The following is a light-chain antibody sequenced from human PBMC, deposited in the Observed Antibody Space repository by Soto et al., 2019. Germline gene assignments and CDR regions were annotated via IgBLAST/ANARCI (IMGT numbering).Light chain of an antibody. J-gene: IGKJ5*01. CDR1: QSVSNY. CDR2: DAS. CDR3: QQRSNWPIT. V-gene: IGKV3-11*01. Sequence: EIVLTHSPSTLALSPVGRATLSCRASQSVSNYLAWFQQKPGQAPRLLIYDASNRATGIPARFSGSGSGTDFTLTISRLEPEDFAVYYCQQRSNWPITFGQGTRLEIK.